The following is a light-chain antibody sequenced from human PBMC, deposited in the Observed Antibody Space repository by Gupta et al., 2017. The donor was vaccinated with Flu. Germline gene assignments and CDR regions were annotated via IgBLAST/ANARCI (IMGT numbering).Light chain of an antibody. Sequence: ADNYVQWYQQRPGSAPTNVIYDDDQRPSGVSARFSGSVDSSSNVASLTISGLQTADEADYYCQSYDNTVWVFGGGTKLTVL. CDR2: DDD. J-gene: IGLJ3*02. CDR3: QSYDNTVWV. CDR1: ADNY. V-gene: IGLV6-57*02.